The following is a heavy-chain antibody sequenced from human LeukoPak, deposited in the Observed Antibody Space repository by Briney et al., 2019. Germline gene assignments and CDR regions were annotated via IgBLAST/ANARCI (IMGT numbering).Heavy chain of an antibody. CDR2: IYTSGST. D-gene: IGHD1-26*01. V-gene: IGHV4-61*02. CDR3: ARLNSGSYYNYYYYYMDV. Sequence: PSQTLSLTCSVSGGSISSGSYYWSWIRQPAGMGLEWIGRIYTSGSTNYNPSLKSRVTISVDTSKNQFSLKLSSVTAAVTAVYYCARLNSGSYYNYYYYYMDVWGKGTTVTVS. J-gene: IGHJ6*03. CDR1: GGSISSGSYY.